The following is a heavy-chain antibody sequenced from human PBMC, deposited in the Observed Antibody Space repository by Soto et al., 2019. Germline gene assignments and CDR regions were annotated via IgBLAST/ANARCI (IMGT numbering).Heavy chain of an antibody. V-gene: IGHV3-30-3*01. Sequence: PGGSLRLSCAASGFTFSSYAMHWVRQAPGKGLEWVAVISYDGSNKYYADSVKGRFTISRDNSKNTLYLQMNSLRAEDTAVYYCAREWLAFDYWGQGTLVTVPQ. CDR2: ISYDGSNK. CDR1: GFTFSSYA. J-gene: IGHJ4*02. D-gene: IGHD6-19*01. CDR3: AREWLAFDY.